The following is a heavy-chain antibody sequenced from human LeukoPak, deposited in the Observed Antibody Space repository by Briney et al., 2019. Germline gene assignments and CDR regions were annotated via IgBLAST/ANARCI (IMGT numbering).Heavy chain of an antibody. J-gene: IGHJ6*02. Sequence: GASVKVSCKASGYTFTGYYIRWVRQAPGQGLEWMGWINPNSGGTKYAQKFEGRVTMTRDTPLRTAYMELSRLRSDDTAVYYCARASESARYYYYAMDAWGQGTTVTVSS. D-gene: IGHD3-9*01. V-gene: IGHV1-2*02. CDR2: INPNSGGT. CDR1: GYTFTGYY. CDR3: ARASESARYYYYAMDA.